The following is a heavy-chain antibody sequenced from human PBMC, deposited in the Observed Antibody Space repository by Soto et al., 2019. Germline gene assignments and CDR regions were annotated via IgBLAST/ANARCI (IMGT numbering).Heavy chain of an antibody. CDR3: ARARYQLLHPYYYGMDV. D-gene: IGHD2-2*01. V-gene: IGHV4-59*01. J-gene: IGHJ6*02. CDR2: IHYSGST. CDR1: GGSISSYY. Sequence: SETLSLTCTVPGGSISSYYWSWIRQSPGKGLEWIGYIHYSGSTKSNPSLKSRVTISVDTSRNQVSLKLSSVTAADSAVYFCARARYQLLHPYYYGMDVWGQGTTVTVSS.